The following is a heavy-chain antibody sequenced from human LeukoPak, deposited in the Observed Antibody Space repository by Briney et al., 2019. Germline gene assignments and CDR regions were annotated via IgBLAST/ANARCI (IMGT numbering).Heavy chain of an antibody. CDR3: ARGITGTTFDY. J-gene: IGHJ4*02. CDR1: GFTFSSYS. V-gene: IGHV3-48*04. Sequence: GGSLRLSCAASGFTFSSYSMNWVRQAPGKGLEWVSSISSSGSTIYYADSVKGRFTISRDNAKNSLYLQMNSLRAEDTAVYYCARGITGTTFDYWGQGTLVTVSS. D-gene: IGHD1-7*01. CDR2: ISSSGSTI.